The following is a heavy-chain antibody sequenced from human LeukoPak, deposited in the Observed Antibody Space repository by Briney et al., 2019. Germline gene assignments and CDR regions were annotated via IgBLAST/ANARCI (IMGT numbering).Heavy chain of an antibody. V-gene: IGHV3-74*01. D-gene: IGHD5-18*01. J-gene: IGHJ4*02. CDR2: ISGAGTST. CDR1: GFSFSTYW. CDR3: ARVRVDTAMFYIPRYYFDY. Sequence: PGGSLRLSCAASGFSFSTYWMHWIRQAPGKGLVWVSRISGAGTSTSYADSVTGRFTISRDNAKNTLYLQMNSLRAEDTAVYYCARVRVDTAMFYIPRYYFDYWGQGTLVTVSS.